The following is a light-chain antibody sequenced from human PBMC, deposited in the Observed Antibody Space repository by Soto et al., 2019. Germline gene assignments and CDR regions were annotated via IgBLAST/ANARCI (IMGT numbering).Light chain of an antibody. CDR2: GAS. CDR3: QQYDSSPRT. CDR1: QSLISGS. Sequence: EIVLTQSPGTLSMSPGERATLSCRASQSLISGSLAWYQQKPGQAPRLLISGASSRAADIPDRFSGSGSGTDFTLTINRLEPEDFAVYYCQQYDSSPRTFGQGTKVDIK. V-gene: IGKV3-20*01. J-gene: IGKJ1*01.